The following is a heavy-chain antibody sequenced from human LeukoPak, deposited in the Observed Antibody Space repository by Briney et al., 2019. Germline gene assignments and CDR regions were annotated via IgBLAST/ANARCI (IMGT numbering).Heavy chain of an antibody. CDR3: ARDCSSTSCHPFDP. CDR2: ISAYNGNT. J-gene: IGHJ5*02. Sequence: ASVKVSCKASGYTFTSYGISWVRQAPGQGLEWMGWISAYNGNTNYAQKLQGRVTMTTDTSTSAAYMELRSLRSDDTAVYYCARDCSSTSCHPFDPWGQGTLVTVSS. V-gene: IGHV1-18*01. D-gene: IGHD2-2*01. CDR1: GYTFTSYG.